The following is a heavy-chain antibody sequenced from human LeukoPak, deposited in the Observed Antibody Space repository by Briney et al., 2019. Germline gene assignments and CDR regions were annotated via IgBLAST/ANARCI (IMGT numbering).Heavy chain of an antibody. J-gene: IGHJ5*02. CDR1: GFTFSSYA. D-gene: IGHD3-10*01. V-gene: IGHV3-23*01. CDR3: AKDVGYYYGSGSYPNWFDP. Sequence: GGSLRLSCAASGFTFSSYAMSWVRQAPGKGLEWVSAISGSGGSTYYADSVKGRFTISRDNSKNTLYLQMNSLRAEDTAVYYCAKDVGYYYGSGSYPNWFDPWGQGTLVTVSS. CDR2: ISGSGGST.